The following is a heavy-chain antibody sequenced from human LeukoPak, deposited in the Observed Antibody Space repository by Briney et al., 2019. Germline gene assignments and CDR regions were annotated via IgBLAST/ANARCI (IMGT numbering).Heavy chain of an antibody. CDR2: IGPTGTDR. V-gene: IGHV3-21*01. Sequence: PGGSLRLSCAVSGFSFSNFWMSWVRQAPGKGLEWVSSIGPTGTDRYYADSVRGRFTISRDNAKNSMYLQMDSLRDEDTAVYYCATETIGRHYDYWGQGTLLTVSS. CDR1: GFSFSNFW. CDR3: ATETIGRHYDY. J-gene: IGHJ4*02. D-gene: IGHD1-14*01.